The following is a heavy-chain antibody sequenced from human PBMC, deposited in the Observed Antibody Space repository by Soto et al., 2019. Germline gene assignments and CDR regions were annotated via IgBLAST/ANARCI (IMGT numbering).Heavy chain of an antibody. CDR2: LYNTGST. V-gene: IGHV4-59*01. CDR1: GASISRYY. D-gene: IGHD6-6*01. CDR3: ARSSITPRLFMYPFDY. Sequence: PSETLSLTCTVSGASISRYYWSWIRQSPGKGLEWIGYLYNTGSTIYNPSLKSRVTISVDTSKNQFSLKMNSVTAADTAVYYCARSSITPRLFMYPFDYWGQGILVTVSS. J-gene: IGHJ4*02.